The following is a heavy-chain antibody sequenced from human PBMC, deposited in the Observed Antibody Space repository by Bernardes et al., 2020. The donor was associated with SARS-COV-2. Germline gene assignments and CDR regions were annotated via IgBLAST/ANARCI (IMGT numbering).Heavy chain of an antibody. CDR2: ISSSSSDT. V-gene: IGHV3-11*06. J-gene: IGHJ6*02. Sequence: GGSLRLSCAASGFIFRDYYMSWIRQAPGKGLEWISYISSSSSDTNYADSVKGRFTISRDNSKNSLSLQMNSLTDEDSAVYYCSREAYDVLTHQGGRRYGMDVWSQGTTVTVSS. CDR1: GFIFRDYY. D-gene: IGHD3-3*01. CDR3: SREAYDVLTHQGGRRYGMDV.